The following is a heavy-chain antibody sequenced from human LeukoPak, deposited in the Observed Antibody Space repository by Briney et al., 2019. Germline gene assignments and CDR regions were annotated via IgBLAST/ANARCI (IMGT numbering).Heavy chain of an antibody. CDR2: IHYSGTT. J-gene: IGHJ2*01. Sequence: SETLSLTCTVSGGSISSYYWSWIRQPPGKGLEWIGYIHYSGTTNYNPSLESRVTISVDTSKNQFSLRLSSVTAADTAVYYCARHVAYWYFDLWGRGTLVTVSS. V-gene: IGHV4-59*08. CDR3: ARHVAYWYFDL. CDR1: GGSISSYY.